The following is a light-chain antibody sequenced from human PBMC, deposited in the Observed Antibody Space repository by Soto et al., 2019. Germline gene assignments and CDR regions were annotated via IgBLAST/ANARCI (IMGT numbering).Light chain of an antibody. V-gene: IGKV3-20*01. J-gene: IGKJ2*01. Sequence: EIVLTQSPGTLSLSPGERATLSCRASQSVSSSYLAWYQQKPGQAPRLLIYGASSRATGIPDRFSGSGSGTEFTLTISRLEPEDFAVYYCQQYGSSPMYTFGQGTKLE. CDR3: QQYGSSPMYT. CDR2: GAS. CDR1: QSVSSSY.